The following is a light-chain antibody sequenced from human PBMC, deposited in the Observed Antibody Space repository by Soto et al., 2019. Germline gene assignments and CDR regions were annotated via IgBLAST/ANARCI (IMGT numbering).Light chain of an antibody. Sequence: EIMLTQSPDTLSLNPGERATLNCRASQSVTYDQLAWYRQTPGQAPRLLIYGASSRATGIPARFSGSGSGTDFTLTISSLEPEDFAVYYCQQRNNWPVTFGQGTRLEIK. CDR3: QQRNNWPVT. CDR2: GAS. J-gene: IGKJ5*01. CDR1: QSVTYDQ. V-gene: IGKV3D-20*02.